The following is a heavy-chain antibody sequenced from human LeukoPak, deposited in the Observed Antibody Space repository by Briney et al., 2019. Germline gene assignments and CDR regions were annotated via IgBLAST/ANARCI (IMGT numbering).Heavy chain of an antibody. CDR3: ARPYYYDSRIDP. V-gene: IGHV4-30-4*01. D-gene: IGHD3-22*01. CDR1: GGSISSGDYY. J-gene: IGHJ5*02. Sequence: PSQTLSLTCTVSGGSISSGDYYWSWIRQPPGKGLEWIAYMYYSGSTYCNPSLKSRVTMSADTSKNQLSLKLSSVTAADTAVYYCARPYYYDSRIDPWGQGILVTVYS. CDR2: MYYSGST.